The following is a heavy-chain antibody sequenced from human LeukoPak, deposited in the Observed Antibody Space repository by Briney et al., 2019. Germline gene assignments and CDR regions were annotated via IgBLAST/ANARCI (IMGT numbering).Heavy chain of an antibody. D-gene: IGHD3-22*01. CDR3: ARHYYDSSGYYSWGNHYYMDV. J-gene: IGHJ6*03. Sequence: SETLSLTCTVSGGSISSGSYYWSWIRQPAGKGLVWIGRIYTSGGTNYNPSLKSRVTISVDTSKNQFSLKLSSVTAADTAAYYCARHYYDSSGYYSWGNHYYMDVWGKGTTVTISS. CDR2: IYTSGGT. CDR1: GGSISSGSYY. V-gene: IGHV4-61*02.